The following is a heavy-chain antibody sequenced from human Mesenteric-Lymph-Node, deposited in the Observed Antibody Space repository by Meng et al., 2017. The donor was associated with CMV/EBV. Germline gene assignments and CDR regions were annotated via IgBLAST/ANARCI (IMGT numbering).Heavy chain of an antibody. J-gene: IGHJ4*02. CDR2: IYHTGST. Sequence: SLTCTVSGGPISSYYWSWIRQPPGKGLEWIGYIYHTGSTNYNPSLKSRVSISVDTSKNQFSLKLSSVTAADTAVYYCARLNMARFDYWGQGTLVTVSS. D-gene: IGHD4/OR15-4a*01. CDR1: GGPISSYY. CDR3: ARLNMARFDY. V-gene: IGHV4-59*01.